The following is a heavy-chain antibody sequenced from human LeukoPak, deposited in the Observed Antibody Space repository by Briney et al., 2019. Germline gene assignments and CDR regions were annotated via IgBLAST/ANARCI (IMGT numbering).Heavy chain of an antibody. CDR1: GYTFTSYA. V-gene: IGHV1-3*01. D-gene: IGHD2-21*02. CDR3: ESIAYCGGDCYFDY. J-gene: IGHJ4*02. Sequence: ASVKVSCKASGYTFTSYAMHWVRQAPGQRLEWMGWINAGNGNTKYSQKFQGRVTITRDTSASIAHMELSSLRSEDTAVYYCESIAYCGGDCYFDYWGQGTLVTVSS. CDR2: INAGNGNT.